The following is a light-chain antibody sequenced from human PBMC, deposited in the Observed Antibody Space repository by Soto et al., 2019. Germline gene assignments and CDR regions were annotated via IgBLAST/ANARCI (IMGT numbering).Light chain of an antibody. V-gene: IGLV2-14*01. CDR1: SSDVGSYNF. J-gene: IGLJ3*02. Sequence: QSALTQPASVSGSPGQSITISCTGTSSDVGSYNFVSWYQQHPGKAPKLMIYEVSNRPSGVSNRFSGSKSGNTASLTISGLQAEDDADYYCSSYTSSSTLGVFGGGTKLTVL. CDR2: EVS. CDR3: SSYTSSSTLGV.